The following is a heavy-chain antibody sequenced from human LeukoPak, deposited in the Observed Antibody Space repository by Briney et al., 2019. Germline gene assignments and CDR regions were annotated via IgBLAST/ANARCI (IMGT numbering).Heavy chain of an antibody. CDR2: ISDSGDGT. V-gene: IGHV3-23*01. CDR3: AKEITMVRGVIDY. CDR1: GFTFRTYA. Sequence: GGSLRLSCAASGFTFRTYAMSWVRQAPGKGLEWVSGISDSGDGTYYAESVKGRFTISRDNSKNTLYLQMNSLRAEDTAVYYCAKEITMVRGVIDYWGQGNLVTVSS. D-gene: IGHD3-10*01. J-gene: IGHJ4*02.